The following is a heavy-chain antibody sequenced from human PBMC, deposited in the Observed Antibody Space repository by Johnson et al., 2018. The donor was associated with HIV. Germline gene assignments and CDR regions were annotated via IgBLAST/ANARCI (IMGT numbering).Heavy chain of an antibody. Sequence: EVQLVESGGGVVRPGGSLRLSCAASGFTFDDYGISWVRQVPGKGLEWVSGINWDGTYTGYVGSVKGRFTISRDNGKNSLYLQMNSLRVEDTALYYCASEAKHHVGANRVSSFDIWGQGTMVTVSA. CDR3: ASEAKHHVGANRVSSFDI. D-gene: IGHD1-26*01. CDR2: INWDGTYT. V-gene: IGHV3-20*04. J-gene: IGHJ3*02. CDR1: GFTFDDYG.